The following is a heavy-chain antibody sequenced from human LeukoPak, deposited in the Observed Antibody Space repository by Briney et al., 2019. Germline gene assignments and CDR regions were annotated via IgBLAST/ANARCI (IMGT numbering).Heavy chain of an antibody. D-gene: IGHD1-26*01. J-gene: IGHJ4*02. CDR2: INTGNGDT. CDR1: GCTFTSYA. V-gene: IGHV1-3*04. CDR3: ARDMGSGSLHY. Sequence: ASVKVSCKDSGCTFTSYAMHWVRQAPGQRLEWLGWINTGNGDTRYSQTFQGRVTITRDTSASTAYMEVSSLRPEDTAIYYCARDMGSGSLHYWGQGILVTVSS.